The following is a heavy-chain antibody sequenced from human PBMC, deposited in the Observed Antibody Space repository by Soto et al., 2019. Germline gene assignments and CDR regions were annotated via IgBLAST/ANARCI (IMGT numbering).Heavy chain of an antibody. V-gene: IGHV3-7*01. CDR2: IKQDGSEK. D-gene: IGHD3-10*01. J-gene: IGHJ4*02. CDR1: GFTFSSYW. CDR3: ARDGWFGELLYSY. Sequence: GGSLRLSCAASGFTFSSYWMSWVRQAPGKGLEWVANIKQDGSEKYYVDSVKGRFTISRDNAKNSLYLQMNSLRAEDTAVYYCARDGWFGELLYSYWGQGTLVTVSS.